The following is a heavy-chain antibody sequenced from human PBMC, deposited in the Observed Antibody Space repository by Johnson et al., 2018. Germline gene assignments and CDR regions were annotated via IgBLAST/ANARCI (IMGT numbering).Heavy chain of an antibody. V-gene: IGHV3-23*04. J-gene: IGHJ1*01. D-gene: IGHD1-26*01. CDR2: ISGSGGST. Sequence: VQLVESGGGLVQPGGSLRLSCAASGFTFSSYAMSWVRQAPGKGLEWVSAISGSGGSTYYADSVKGRFTISRDNSKNRLYLQMNSLSAEETAVYYCAEVSAYSGSYRAEYFQHWGQGTLVTVSS. CDR1: GFTFSSYA. CDR3: AEVSAYSGSYRAEYFQH.